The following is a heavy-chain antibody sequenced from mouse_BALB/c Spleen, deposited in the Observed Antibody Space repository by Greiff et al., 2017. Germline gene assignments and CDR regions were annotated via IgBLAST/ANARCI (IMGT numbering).Heavy chain of an antibody. CDR3: ARDAGWFAY. J-gene: IGHJ3*01. CDR1: GFTFTDYY. CDR2: IRNKANGYTT. V-gene: IGHV7-3*02. Sequence: EVKLQESGGGLVQPGGSLRLSCATSGFTFTDYYMSWVRQPPGKALEWLGFIRNKANGYTTEYSASVKGRFTISRDNSQSILYLQMNTLRAEDSATYYCARDAGWFAYWGQGTLVTVSA.